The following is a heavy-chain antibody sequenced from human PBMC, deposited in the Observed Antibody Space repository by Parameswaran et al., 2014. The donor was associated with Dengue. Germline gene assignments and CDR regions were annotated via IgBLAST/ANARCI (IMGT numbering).Heavy chain of an antibody. CDR2: IYYSGST. Sequence: WIRQPPGKGLEWIGYIYYSGSTYYNPSLKSRVTISVDTSKNQFSLKLSSVTAADTAVYYCARDHIAVVIGHYYYYGMDVWGPRDHGHRLL. CDR3: ARDHIAVVIGHYYYYGMDV. V-gene: IGHV4-31*02. D-gene: IGHD2-21*01. J-gene: IGHJ6*01.